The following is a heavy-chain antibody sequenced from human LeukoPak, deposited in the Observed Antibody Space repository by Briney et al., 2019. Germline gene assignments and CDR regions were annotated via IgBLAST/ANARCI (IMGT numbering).Heavy chain of an antibody. CDR1: GYTFTGYY. D-gene: IGHD3-9*01. CDR2: INPNSGGT. CDR3: ARGNAALTGYYPYYYGMDV. J-gene: IGHJ6*02. Sequence: ASVKVSCKASGYTFTGYYMHWVRQAPGQGLEWMGWINPNSGGTNYAQKFQGWVTVTRDTSISTAYMELSRLRSDDTAVYYCARGNAALTGYYPYYYGMDVWGQGTTVTVSS. V-gene: IGHV1-2*04.